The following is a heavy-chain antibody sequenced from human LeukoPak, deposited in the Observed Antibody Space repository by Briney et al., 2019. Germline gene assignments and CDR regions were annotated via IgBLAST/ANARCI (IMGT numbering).Heavy chain of an antibody. CDR1: GFTFSSYS. V-gene: IGHV3-21*01. CDR3: ARANNHYYHSNIDY. CDR2: ISSSSSYI. J-gene: IGHJ4*02. D-gene: IGHD3-22*01. Sequence: GGSLRLSCAASGFTFSSYSMNWVRQAPGKGLEWVSSISSSSSYICYADSVKGRFTISRDNAKNSLYLQMNSLRAEDTAVYYCARANNHYYHSNIDYWGQGTLVTVSS.